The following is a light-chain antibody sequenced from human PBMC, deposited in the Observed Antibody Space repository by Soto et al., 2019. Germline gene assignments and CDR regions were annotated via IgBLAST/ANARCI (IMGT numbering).Light chain of an antibody. CDR1: QSVSSSY. CDR3: QQYGSSQFT. J-gene: IGKJ3*01. CDR2: GAS. Sequence: EIVLPQSPGTLSLSPGERATLSCRASQSVSSSYLAWYQQKPGQAPRLLIYGASSRAAGIPDRFSGSGSVTDFTLTISRLEPEDCAVYYCQQYGSSQFTFGPRTNVDI. V-gene: IGKV3-20*01.